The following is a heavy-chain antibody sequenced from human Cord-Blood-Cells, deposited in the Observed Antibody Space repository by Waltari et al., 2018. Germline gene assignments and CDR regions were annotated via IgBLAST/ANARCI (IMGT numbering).Heavy chain of an antibody. D-gene: IGHD6-6*01. CDR1: GGTFSSYA. CDR3: ASHRAARPEYYYYMDV. V-gene: IGHV1-69*09. CDR2: CIPILGIA. Sequence: QVQLVQSGAEVKKPGSSVKVSCKASGGTFSSYAISWVRQAPGQGLEWRGRCIPILGIANYAQKFQGRVTITADKSTSTAYMELSSLRSEDTAVYYCASHRAARPEYYYYMDVWGKGTTVTVSS. J-gene: IGHJ6*03.